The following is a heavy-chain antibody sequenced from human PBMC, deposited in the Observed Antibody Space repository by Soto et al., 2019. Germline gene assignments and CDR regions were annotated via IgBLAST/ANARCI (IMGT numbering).Heavy chain of an antibody. CDR3: GVVVDKHYDYGMDV. Sequence: QVQLVQSGAEVKKPGSSVKVSCKASGGTFSSYAISWVRQAPGQGLEWMGGIIPIFGTADYAQKFQGRVTITADESTSTAYMELSSLRSEDTAVYYCGVVVDKHYDYGMDVWGQGPTVTVSS. CDR1: GGTFSSYA. D-gene: IGHD3-22*01. J-gene: IGHJ6*02. CDR2: IIPIFGTA. V-gene: IGHV1-69*12.